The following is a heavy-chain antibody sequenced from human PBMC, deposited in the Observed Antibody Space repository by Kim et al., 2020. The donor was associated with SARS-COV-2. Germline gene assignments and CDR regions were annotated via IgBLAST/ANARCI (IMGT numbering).Heavy chain of an antibody. CDR1: GNTFSSYA. D-gene: IGHD3-10*01. CDR2: INTNTGNP. CDR3: ASSMVYGVISAFDL. Sequence: ASVKVSCKASGNTFSSYAMNWVRQAPGQGLEWMGWINTNTGNPTYAQGFTGRFVFSLDTSVSTTYLRITSLKSEDTAVYYCASSMVYGVISAFDLGGQGTRVTVSS. J-gene: IGHJ3*01. V-gene: IGHV7-4-1*02.